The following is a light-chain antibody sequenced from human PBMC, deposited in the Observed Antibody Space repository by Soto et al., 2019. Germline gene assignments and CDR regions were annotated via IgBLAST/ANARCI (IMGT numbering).Light chain of an antibody. CDR1: QSISSW. CDR2: DAS. V-gene: IGKV1-5*01. CDR3: QQYKT. J-gene: IGKJ1*01. Sequence: DIQMTQSPSTLSASVGDRVTITCRASQSISSWLAWYQQKPGKAPKLLIYDASSLESRVPSRFSGSGSGTEFTLTICSLQPDDFATYYCQQYKTFGQGTKV.